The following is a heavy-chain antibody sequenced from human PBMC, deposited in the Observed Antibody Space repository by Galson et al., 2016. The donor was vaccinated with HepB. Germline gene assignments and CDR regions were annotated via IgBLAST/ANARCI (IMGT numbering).Heavy chain of an antibody. J-gene: IGHJ4*02. Sequence: SVKVSCKASGYTFTNFPINWVRQAPGQRLEWMGWINTGNGDTRYSQSFQGRATITRDTSASTAYMELNTLTSEDTAVYYCVGDPVRGSAPFDYWGQGTLVTVSS. CDR2: INTGNGDT. V-gene: IGHV1-3*04. D-gene: IGHD5-12*01. CDR3: VGDPVRGSAPFDY. CDR1: GYTFTNFP.